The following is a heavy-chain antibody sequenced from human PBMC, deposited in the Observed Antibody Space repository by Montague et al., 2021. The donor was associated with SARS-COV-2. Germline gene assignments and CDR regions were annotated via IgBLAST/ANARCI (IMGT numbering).Heavy chain of an antibody. CDR2: NKYSGST. CDR1: GGSISSGGYY. Sequence: TLSLTCTVSGGSISSGGYYWSWIRQHPGMGLEWIGYNKYSGSTYYNPSLKSRVTISVDTSKNQFSLKLSSVTAADTDVYYCSKARITMIVVVDVFDIWGQGTMVTVSS. D-gene: IGHD3-22*01. J-gene: IGHJ3*02. CDR3: SKARITMIVVVDVFDI. V-gene: IGHV4-31*03.